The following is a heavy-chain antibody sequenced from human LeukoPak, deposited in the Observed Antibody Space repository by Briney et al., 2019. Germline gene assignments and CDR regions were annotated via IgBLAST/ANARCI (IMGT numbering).Heavy chain of an antibody. CDR2: IYHSGST. V-gene: IGHV4-30-2*01. Sequence: SETLSLTCTVSGGSISSGGYYWSWIRQPPGKGLEWIGYIYHSGSTNFNPSLKSRVTILVDTPKNQLSLKLRSVSAADTAVYYCASLWFGNLYTLDIWGQGTMVTVSS. CDR1: GGSISSGGYY. J-gene: IGHJ3*02. CDR3: ASLWFGNLYTLDI. D-gene: IGHD3-10*01.